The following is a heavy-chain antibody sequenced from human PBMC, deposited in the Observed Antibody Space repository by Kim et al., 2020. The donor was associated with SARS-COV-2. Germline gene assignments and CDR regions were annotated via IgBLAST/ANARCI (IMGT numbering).Heavy chain of an antibody. Sequence: YNPSLKSRVTISVDTSKHQFSLKLSSVTAADTAVYYCARGGPGSGNTFDYWGQGTLVTVSS. CDR3: ARGGPGSGNTFDY. D-gene: IGHD3-10*01. J-gene: IGHJ4*02. V-gene: IGHV4-59*09.